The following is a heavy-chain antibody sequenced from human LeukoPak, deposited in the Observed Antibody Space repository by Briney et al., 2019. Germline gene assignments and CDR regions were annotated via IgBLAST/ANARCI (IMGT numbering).Heavy chain of an antibody. CDR1: GGSISSGSYY. J-gene: IGHJ5*02. V-gene: IGHV4-61*02. Sequence: SETLSLTCTVSGGSISSGSYYWSWIRHPAGKGLEWIGRIYTSGSTNYSPSLKSRVTISVDTSKNQFSLKLSSVTAADTAVYYCARDLGYGNWFDPWGQGTLVTVSS. D-gene: IGHD5-12*01. CDR3: ARDLGYGNWFDP. CDR2: IYTSGST.